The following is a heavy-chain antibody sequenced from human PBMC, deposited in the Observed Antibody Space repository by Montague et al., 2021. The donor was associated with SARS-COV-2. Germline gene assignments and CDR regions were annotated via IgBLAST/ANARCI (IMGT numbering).Heavy chain of an antibody. J-gene: IGHJ6*02. CDR1: GGSIRSSSHF. V-gene: IGHV4-39*07. D-gene: IGHD3-10*01. Sequence: SQTQSLTYTVSGGSIRSSSHFWGWFRQPPGQRLEWIGTISYSGSTYYSPSLKSRVIISADTSKNQFSLNLRSVTAADTAVYFCGLGRGFAVGNHYYYSYGLDVWGQGTTVTVSS. CDR2: ISYSGST. CDR3: GLGRGFAVGNHYYYSYGLDV.